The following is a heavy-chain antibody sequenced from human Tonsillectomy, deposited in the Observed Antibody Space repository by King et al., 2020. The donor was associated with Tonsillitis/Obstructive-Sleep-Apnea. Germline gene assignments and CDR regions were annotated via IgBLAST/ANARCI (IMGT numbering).Heavy chain of an antibody. CDR3: AGQSRHYWGFDC. CDR1: GYTFTGYY. J-gene: IGHJ4*02. D-gene: IGHD7-27*01. Sequence: VQLVESGAEVKKPGASVKVSCKASGYTFTGYYMHWVRQAPGQGLEWMGWINPNSGVTNYAQKFQGWVNMTRDTSISTAYMELSRLRSDDTAVYYCAGQSRHYWGFDCWGQGTLVTVSS. CDR2: INPNSGVT. V-gene: IGHV1-2*04.